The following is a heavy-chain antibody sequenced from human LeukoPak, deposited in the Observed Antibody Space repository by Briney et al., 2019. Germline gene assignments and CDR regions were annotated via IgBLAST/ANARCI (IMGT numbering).Heavy chain of an antibody. V-gene: IGHV3-66*01. J-gene: IGHJ4*02. D-gene: IGHD2-2*01. CDR1: GFTVSGNY. CDR3: ARDQVPALSN. CDR2: IYSGGGT. Sequence: GGSLRLSRAAPGFTVSGNYMSTVRQAPGKGLEWVSIIYSGGGTYFADSAKSRFTISRDNSKNTLYLQMNSLRAEDTAVYYCARDQVPALSNWGQETLVTVSS.